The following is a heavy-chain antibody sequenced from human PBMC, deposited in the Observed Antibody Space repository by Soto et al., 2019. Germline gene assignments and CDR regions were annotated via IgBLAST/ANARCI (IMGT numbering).Heavy chain of an antibody. V-gene: IGHV3-15*01. J-gene: IGHJ3*02. CDR1: GFTFSNAW. D-gene: IGHD6-6*01. CDR2: SKSKTDGGTT. Sequence: GGSLRLSCAASGFTFSNAWMSWVRQAPGKGLEWVGRSKSKTDGGTTDYAAPVKGRFTISRDDSKNTLYLQMNSLKTEVTAVYYCTTGRAARREGAFDIWGQGTMVTVSS. CDR3: TTGRAARREGAFDI.